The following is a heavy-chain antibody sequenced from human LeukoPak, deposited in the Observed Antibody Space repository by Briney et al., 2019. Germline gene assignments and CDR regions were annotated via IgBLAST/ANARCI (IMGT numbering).Heavy chain of an antibody. CDR1: GYTFTSYY. V-gene: IGHV1-46*01. CDR3: ASSNWYSYGIAG. CDR2: INPTAGST. J-gene: IGHJ6*04. Sequence: ASVKVSCTASGYTFTSYYLHWVRQAPGQGLEWMGIINPTAGSTSHVQRFQGRITLTRDTSATTVYMELSSLRSEDTAVYYCASSNWYSYGIAGSGKGTTVTAPS. D-gene: IGHD6-13*01.